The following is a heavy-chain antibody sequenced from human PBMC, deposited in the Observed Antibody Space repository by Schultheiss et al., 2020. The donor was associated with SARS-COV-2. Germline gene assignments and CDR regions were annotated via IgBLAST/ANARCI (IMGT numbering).Heavy chain of an antibody. CDR2: IWYDGSNK. D-gene: IGHD3-3*01. CDR1: GFTFSNYG. J-gene: IGHJ5*02. CDR3: ARDEGWSGYYDNWFDP. Sequence: GGSLRLSCAASGFTFSNYGMHWVRQAPGKGLEWVAAIWYDGSNKYYAGSVKGRFTISRDNTRNTVYLQMNSLRAEDTAVYYCARDEGWSGYYDNWFDPWGQGTLVTVSS. V-gene: IGHV3-33*01.